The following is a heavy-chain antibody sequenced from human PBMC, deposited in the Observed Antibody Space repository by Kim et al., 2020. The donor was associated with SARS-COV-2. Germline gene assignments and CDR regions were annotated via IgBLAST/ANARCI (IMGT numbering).Heavy chain of an antibody. CDR3: ARDPPYYYDSSGRYGMDV. J-gene: IGHJ6*02. V-gene: IGHV5-10-1*01. Sequence: GESLKISCKGSGYSFTSYWISWVRQMPGKGLEWMGRIDPSDSYTNYSPSFQGHVTISADKSISTAYLQWSSLKASDTAMYYCARDPPYYYDSSGRYGMDVWGQGTTVTVSS. D-gene: IGHD3-22*01. CDR1: GYSFTSYW. CDR2: IDPSDSYT.